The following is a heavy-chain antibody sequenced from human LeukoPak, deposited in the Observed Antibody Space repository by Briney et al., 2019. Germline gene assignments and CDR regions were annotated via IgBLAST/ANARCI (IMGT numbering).Heavy chain of an antibody. CDR1: GYTFTSYG. V-gene: IGHV1-18*01. D-gene: IGHD2-21*01. CDR3: TRGYCGGDCYLGGFDY. CDR2: ISSYNGNT. Sequence: ASVKVSCKXSGYTFTSYGISWVRQAPGQGLERMGGISSYNGNTNYAQKLQGRVTITTDTSTSTAYMELRSLRSDDTAVYYCTRGYCGGDCYLGGFDYWGQGTLVTVSS. J-gene: IGHJ4*02.